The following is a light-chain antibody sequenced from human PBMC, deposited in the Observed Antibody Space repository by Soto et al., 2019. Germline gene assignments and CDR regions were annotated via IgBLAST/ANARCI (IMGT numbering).Light chain of an antibody. Sequence: QSVLTQPPSVSGAPGPRVAISCTANNSNIGSEFAVSWYRQFPGTAPKLLIYVNTNRPSGVPARFSGSKSGASASLTITGLQVEDEADYFCQSYDSRALSLIFGPGTKLTVL. V-gene: IGLV1-40*01. CDR2: VNT. CDR3: QSYDSRALSLI. CDR1: NSNIGSEFA. J-gene: IGLJ1*01.